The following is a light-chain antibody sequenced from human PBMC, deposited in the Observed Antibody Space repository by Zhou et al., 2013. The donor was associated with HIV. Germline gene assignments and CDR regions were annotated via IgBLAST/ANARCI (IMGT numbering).Light chain of an antibody. CDR3: QQRSNWPLT. CDR2: DAS. V-gene: IGKV3-11*01. Sequence: EILLTQSPVTLSLSPGERATLSCRASQSVGTYLSWYQHKPGQAPRLLIYDASNRATGIPARFSGSGSGTDFTLTISSLEPEDFAVYYCQQRSNWPLTFGGGTKVEIK. CDR1: QSVGTY. J-gene: IGKJ4*01.